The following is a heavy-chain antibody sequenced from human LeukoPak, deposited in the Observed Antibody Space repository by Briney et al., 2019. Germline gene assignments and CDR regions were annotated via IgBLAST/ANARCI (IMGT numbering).Heavy chain of an antibody. CDR1: GVSFSAYC. CDR2: ISHSGSN. J-gene: IGHJ5*02. D-gene: IGHD6-13*01. V-gene: IGHV4-34*01. Sequence: SETLSLTCAGYGVSFSAYCWSWIRQPPGKGLEWIGEISHSGSNNYNPSLKSRVTISIDSSKTQYSLEMSFETAANTAVYYGARGRGARSSRWYNWFDPWGQGTLVTASS. CDR3: ARGRGARSSRWYNWFDP.